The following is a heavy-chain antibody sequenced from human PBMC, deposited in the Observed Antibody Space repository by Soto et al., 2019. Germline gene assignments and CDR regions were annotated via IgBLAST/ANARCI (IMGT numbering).Heavy chain of an antibody. D-gene: IGHD2-21*01. CDR2: MNPDGSEQ. J-gene: IGHJ5*02. CDR1: GFTFSDYW. V-gene: IGHV3-7*04. CDR3: TRDLNHDCGP. Sequence: EVHLVESGGDLVQPGGSLRLSCVASGFTFSDYWMTWVRQTPGKGLEGVAYMNPDGSEQYYLDSVKGRFTISRDNAKNSLYLQMNSLRGEDTAVYYCTRDLNHDCGPWGQGTQVIVSS.